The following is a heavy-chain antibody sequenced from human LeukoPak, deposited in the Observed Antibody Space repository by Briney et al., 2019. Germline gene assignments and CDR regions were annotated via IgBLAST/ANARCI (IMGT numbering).Heavy chain of an antibody. V-gene: IGHV3-23*01. CDR1: GFTFSSYA. Sequence: GGSLRLSCAASGFTFSSYAMSWVRQAPGKGLEWVSAIXGXGGSXYYADSVKGRFTIFRDNAKNSLYLQMNSLRAEDTAVYYCARAXPXXAXAGIDYWGQGTLVTVSS. D-gene: IGHD1-26*01. CDR2: IXGXGGSX. CDR3: ARAXPXXAXAGIDY. J-gene: IGHJ4*02.